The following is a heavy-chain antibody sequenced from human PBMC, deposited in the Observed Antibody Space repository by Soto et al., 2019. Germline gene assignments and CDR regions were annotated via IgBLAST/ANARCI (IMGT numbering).Heavy chain of an antibody. CDR1: GGTLSSYA. V-gene: IGHV1-69*01. CDR3: ARESRYCSGGSCYFLPGIDY. CDR2: IIPIFGTA. J-gene: IGHJ4*02. Sequence: PVEVSCKASGGTLSSYAISWVRQAPGQRLEWMGGIIPIFGTANYAQKFQGRVTITADESTSTAYMELSSLRSEDTAVYYCARESRYCSGGSCYFLPGIDYWGQGTLVTVSS. D-gene: IGHD2-15*01.